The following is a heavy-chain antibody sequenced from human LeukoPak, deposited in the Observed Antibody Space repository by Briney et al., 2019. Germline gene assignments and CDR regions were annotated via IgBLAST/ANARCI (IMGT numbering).Heavy chain of an antibody. Sequence: GGSLRLSCAASGFTFSSYAMSWVRQAPGKGLEWVSAISGSGGSTYYADSVKGRFTISRDNSKNTLYLQMNSLRAEDTAVYYCAKDPSSIAVAGTGEGEWGQGTLVTVSS. J-gene: IGHJ4*02. CDR3: AKDPSSIAVAGTGEGE. CDR2: ISGSGGST. D-gene: IGHD6-19*01. V-gene: IGHV3-23*01. CDR1: GFTFSSYA.